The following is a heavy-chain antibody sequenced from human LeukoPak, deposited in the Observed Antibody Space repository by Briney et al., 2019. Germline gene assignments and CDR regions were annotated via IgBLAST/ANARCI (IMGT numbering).Heavy chain of an antibody. V-gene: IGHV4-4*02. CDR3: GREGGPYRPLDY. Sequence: GSLRLSCSVSGFTFRDFAMHWVRQPPGKGLEWIGEVNLQGRTNYNPSLRGRVAISVDHSANHISLKVTSVTVADTAVYYCGREGGPYRPLDYSGQGTLVTVAS. J-gene: IGHJ4*02. CDR2: VNLQGRT. CDR1: GFTFRDFA.